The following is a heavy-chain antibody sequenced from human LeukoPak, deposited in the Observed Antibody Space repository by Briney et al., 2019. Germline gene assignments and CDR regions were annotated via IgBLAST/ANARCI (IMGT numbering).Heavy chain of an antibody. CDR1: GYTFTGYY. CDR2: INPNSGGT. Sequence: ASVKVSCKASGYTFTGYYMHWARQAPGRWLEWMGRINPNSGGTNYAQKFQGRVAMTRDTSISTAYMELSRLRSDDTAVYYCARDLGELYDWGQGTLVTVSS. CDR3: ARDLGELYD. D-gene: IGHD1-26*01. J-gene: IGHJ4*02. V-gene: IGHV1-2*06.